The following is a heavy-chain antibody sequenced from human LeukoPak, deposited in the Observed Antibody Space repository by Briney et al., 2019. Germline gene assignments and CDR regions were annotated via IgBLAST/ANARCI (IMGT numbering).Heavy chain of an antibody. D-gene: IGHD5-12*01. CDR2: ISYDGSNK. J-gene: IGHJ4*02. V-gene: IGHV3-30*18. Sequence: GRSLRLSCAASGFTFSSYGMHWVRQAPGKGLEWVAVISYDGSNKYYADSVKGRFTISRDNSKNTLYLQMNSLRADDTAVYYCAKKGQANGYGKPDWGQGTLVTVSS. CDR1: GFTFSSYG. CDR3: AKKGQANGYGKPD.